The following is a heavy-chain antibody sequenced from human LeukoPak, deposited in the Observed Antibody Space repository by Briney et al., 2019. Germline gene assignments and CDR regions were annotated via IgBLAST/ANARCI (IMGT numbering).Heavy chain of an antibody. CDR1: GYTFTSFG. D-gene: IGHD6-19*01. CDR2: ISTYNGDT. J-gene: IGHJ4*02. Sequence: ASVKVSCKASGYTFTSFGISWVRQAPGQGLEWMGWISTYNGDTNLAQKFQGRVTMTTDTSTSTAYMELRSLRSDDTAVYYCARDPGWNYLGYWGQGTLVTVSS. CDR3: ARDPGWNYLGY. V-gene: IGHV1-18*01.